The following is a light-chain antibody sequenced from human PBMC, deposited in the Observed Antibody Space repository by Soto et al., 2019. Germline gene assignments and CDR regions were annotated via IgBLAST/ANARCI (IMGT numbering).Light chain of an antibody. V-gene: IGKV1-5*01. J-gene: IGKJ1*01. CDR2: DAS. Sequence: DIEMTQSPCTLSASVGDRVTITCRASHNSDRWIACYQQKPGKATSLMIFDASTVPSGVHTRFSGSGCGTDFPLTSSSQPEDDSATYCQKQIAVPSTFGQGTKVDIK. CDR1: HNSDRW. CDR3: KQIAVPST.